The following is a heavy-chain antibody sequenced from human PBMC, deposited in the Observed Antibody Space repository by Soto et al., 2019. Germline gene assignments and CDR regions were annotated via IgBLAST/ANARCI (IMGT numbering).Heavy chain of an antibody. CDR3: ARHNYGSGSTYFDY. V-gene: IGHV4-59*08. D-gene: IGHD3-10*01. J-gene: IGHJ4*02. CDR1: GGFISRYY. CDR2: MYNTGST. Sequence: SETLSHTFTVSGGFISRYYWSWIRQPPGKGLEWIGYMYNTGSTIYNPSLKSRVTISVDTSKNQFSLKLNSMTAADTAVYYCARHNYGSGSTYFDYWGQGTLVTVSS.